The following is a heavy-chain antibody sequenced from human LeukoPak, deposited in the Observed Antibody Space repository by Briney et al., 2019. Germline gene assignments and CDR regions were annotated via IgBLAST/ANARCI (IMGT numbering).Heavy chain of an antibody. CDR1: GGSISSYY. CDR2: IYYSGST. CDR3: ARRYCSSTSCYIWYFDY. D-gene: IGHD2-2*02. Sequence: PSETLSLTCTVSGGSISSYYWSWIRQPPGKGLEWIGYIYYSGSTNYNPSLKSRVTISVDTSKNQFSLKLSSVTAADTAVYYCARRYCSSTSCYIWYFDYWGQGTLVTVSS. V-gene: IGHV4-59*01. J-gene: IGHJ4*02.